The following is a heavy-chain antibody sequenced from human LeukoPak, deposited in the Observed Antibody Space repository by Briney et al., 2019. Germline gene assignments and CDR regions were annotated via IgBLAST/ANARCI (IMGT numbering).Heavy chain of an antibody. CDR3: AKSSGATTYYYYYYGMDV. V-gene: IGHV3-23*01. J-gene: IGHJ6*02. D-gene: IGHD5-12*01. CDR2: ISGSGGST. CDR1: GGSIGSDY. Sequence: ETLSLTCTVSGGSIGSDYWSWVRQAPGKGLEWVSAISGSGGSTYYADSVKGRFTISRDNSKNTLYLQMNSLRAEDTAVYYCAKSSGATTYYYYYYGMDVWGQGTTVTVSS.